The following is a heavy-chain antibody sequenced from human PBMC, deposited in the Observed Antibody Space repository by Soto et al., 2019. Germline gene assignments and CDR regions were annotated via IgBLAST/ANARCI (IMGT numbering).Heavy chain of an antibody. CDR3: ARGWLGPDV. V-gene: IGHV3-74*01. J-gene: IGHJ6*04. D-gene: IGHD5-18*01. CDR2: IDNAGTDS. CDR1: GFTLSGLS. Sequence: EVQLVESGGGLVQPGGSLRLSCAASGFTLSGLSMHWVRQAPGKGLWWVSGIDNAGTDSTYADSVKGRFTSSRDNAKNMLYLQMNSLRVEDTPVYYCARGWLGPDVWGKGTTVTVSS.